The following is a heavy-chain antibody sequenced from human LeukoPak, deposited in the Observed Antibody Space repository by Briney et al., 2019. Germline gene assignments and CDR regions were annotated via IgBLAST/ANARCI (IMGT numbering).Heavy chain of an antibody. D-gene: IGHD3-9*01. CDR3: AKEGAYFGYQIFYDY. CDR1: GFTFSDYT. CDR2: ISSSTGYI. Sequence: GGSLRLSCEASGFTFSDYTMNWVRQAPGKGLEWVSSISSSTGYIYYADSVKGRFTISRDNAKNSLYLQMNSLRAEDTAVYYCAKEGAYFGYQIFYDYWGQGTLVTVSS. V-gene: IGHV3-21*04. J-gene: IGHJ4*02.